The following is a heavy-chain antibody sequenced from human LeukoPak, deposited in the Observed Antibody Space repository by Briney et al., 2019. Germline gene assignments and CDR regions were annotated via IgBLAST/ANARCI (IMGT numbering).Heavy chain of an antibody. D-gene: IGHD7-27*01. CDR3: ASRKLGNDY. J-gene: IGHJ4*02. CDR1: GGFVSDYY. V-gene: IGHV4-59*02. Sequence: SETLSLTCTISGGFVSDYYWSWIRQSPGKGLEWIGYIYHTGSTSYSPSLKSRVTISADTSQNQFSLKLSSVTAADTAVYYCASRKLGNDYWGQGTLVTVSS. CDR2: IYHTGST.